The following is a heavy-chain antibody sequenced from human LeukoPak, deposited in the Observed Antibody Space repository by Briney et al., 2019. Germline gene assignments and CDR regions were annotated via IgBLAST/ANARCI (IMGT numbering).Heavy chain of an antibody. J-gene: IGHJ6*02. CDR3: AKEVWFGTERPKDYYYGMDV. V-gene: IGHV3-30*18. CDR2: ISYDGSNK. D-gene: IGHD3-10*01. Sequence: GGSLRLSCAASGFTFSSYGMHWVRQAPGKGLEWVAVISYDGSNKYYADSVKGRFTISRDNSKNTLYLQMNSLRAEDTAVYYCAKEVWFGTERPKDYYYGMDVWGQGTTVTVSS. CDR1: GFTFSSYG.